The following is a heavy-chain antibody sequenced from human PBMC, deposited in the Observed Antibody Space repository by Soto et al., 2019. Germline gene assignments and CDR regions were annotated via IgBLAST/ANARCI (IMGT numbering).Heavy chain of an antibody. CDR2: ISSSSSYI. V-gene: IGHV3-21*01. J-gene: IGHJ4*02. D-gene: IGHD6-19*01. Sequence: GGSLRLSCAASGFTFSSYSMNWVRQAPGEGLEWVSSISSSSSYIYYADSVKGRFTISRDNAKNSLYLQMNSLRAEDTAVYYCARHRAYSTGWYPDYWGQGTLVTVSS. CDR1: GFTFSSYS. CDR3: ARHRAYSTGWYPDY.